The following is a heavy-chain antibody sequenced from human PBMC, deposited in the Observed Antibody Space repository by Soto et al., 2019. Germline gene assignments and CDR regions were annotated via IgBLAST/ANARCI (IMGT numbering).Heavy chain of an antibody. CDR1: GYTFTSYY. Sequence: ASVKVSCKASGYTFTSYYMHWVRQAPGQGLEWMGIINPSGGSTSYAQKFQGRVTMTRDTSTSTVYMELSSLRSEDTAVYYCARRNWGFWSRTGYYGMDVCDQESTGTVSS. V-gene: IGHV1-46*01. J-gene: IGHJ6*02. CDR2: INPSGGST. D-gene: IGHD7-27*01. CDR3: ARRNWGFWSRTGYYGMDV.